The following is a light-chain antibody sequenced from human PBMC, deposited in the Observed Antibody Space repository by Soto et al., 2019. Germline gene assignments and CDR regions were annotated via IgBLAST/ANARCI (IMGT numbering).Light chain of an antibody. CDR2: GAS. Sequence: EIVLTQSPGTLSLSPGERATLSCRASHSISSNYLAWFQQKPGQAPSLLIYGASSRATAIPDRFSGSGSGTDFTLTISRLEPADFAVYYCQQYGSSSWTFGQGTKVDIK. CDR3: QQYGSSSWT. J-gene: IGKJ1*01. CDR1: HSISSNY. V-gene: IGKV3-20*01.